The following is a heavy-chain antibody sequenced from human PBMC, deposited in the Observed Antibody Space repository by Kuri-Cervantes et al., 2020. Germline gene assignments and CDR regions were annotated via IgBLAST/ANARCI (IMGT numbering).Heavy chain of an antibody. J-gene: IGHJ4*02. V-gene: IGHV3-30*18. D-gene: IGHD3-16*01. CDR3: AKDHGGNFDY. CDR2: ISYDGSNK. CDR1: GFTFSSYG. Sequence: GGSLRPSCAASGFTFSSYGMHWVRQAPGKGLEWVAVISYDGSNKYYADSVKGRFTISRDNSKNTLYLQMNGLRAEDTAVYYCAKDHGGNFDYWGQGTLVTVSS.